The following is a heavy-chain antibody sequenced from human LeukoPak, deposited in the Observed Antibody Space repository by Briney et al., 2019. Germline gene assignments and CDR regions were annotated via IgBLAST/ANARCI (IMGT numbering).Heavy chain of an antibody. J-gene: IGHJ4*02. Sequence: GASVKVSCKASGYTFTSYAMHWVRQAPGQRLEWMGWINAGNGNIKYSQKFQGRVTITRDTSASTAYMELSSLRSEDTAVYSCARGVATNRYYFDYWGQGTLVTVSS. CDR2: INAGNGNI. D-gene: IGHD5-12*01. CDR1: GYTFTSYA. V-gene: IGHV1-3*01. CDR3: ARGVATNRYYFDY.